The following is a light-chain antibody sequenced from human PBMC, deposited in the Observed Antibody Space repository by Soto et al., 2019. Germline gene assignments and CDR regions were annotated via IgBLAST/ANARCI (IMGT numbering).Light chain of an antibody. Sequence: EIVLTQSPATLSLSPGERATLSCRASQSVSSYLAWYQQKPGQAPRLLIYDASNRATGIPARFSGSGSGTDFTLTISSPEPEDFAVYYCQQRSNWPFITFGQGTRLEIK. CDR1: QSVSSY. CDR3: QQRSNWPFIT. V-gene: IGKV3-11*01. CDR2: DAS. J-gene: IGKJ5*01.